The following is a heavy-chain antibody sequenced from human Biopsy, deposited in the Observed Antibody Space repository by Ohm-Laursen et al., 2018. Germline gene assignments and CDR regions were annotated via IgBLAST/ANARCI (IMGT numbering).Heavy chain of an antibody. D-gene: IGHD4-23*01. V-gene: IGHV4-59*11. J-gene: IGHJ1*01. CDR3: ARGSNEYGGLYFPH. Sequence: GTLSLTCTVFGGSFTGHYWTWIRQPPGKGLEWIGHISHTGYTSYKSSLKSRVTISLDTSRKHFSLRLTSLAAADTAVYYFARGSNEYGGLYFPHWGQGTLVTVSS. CDR2: ISHTGYT. CDR1: GGSFTGHY.